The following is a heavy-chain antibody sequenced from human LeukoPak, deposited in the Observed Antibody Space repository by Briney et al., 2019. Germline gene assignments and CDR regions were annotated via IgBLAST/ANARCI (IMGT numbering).Heavy chain of an antibody. CDR3: ARLFGYSYGYFDS. V-gene: IGHV3-48*04. Sequence: GGSLRLSCEASGFIFSDYNMNWVRQAPGKGLEWLSFIDSSSSTIYYADSVKGRFTISRDNAKNSLYLQMNSLRAEDTAVYFCARLFGYSYGYFDSWGQGTLVTVSS. CDR2: IDSSSSTI. J-gene: IGHJ4*02. D-gene: IGHD5-18*01. CDR1: GFIFSDYN.